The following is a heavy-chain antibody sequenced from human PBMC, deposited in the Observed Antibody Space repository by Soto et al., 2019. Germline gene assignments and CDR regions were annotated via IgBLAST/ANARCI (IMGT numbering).Heavy chain of an antibody. Sequence: GGSLRLSCAASGFTFSSYGMHWVRQAPGKGLEWVAVIWYDGSNKYYADSVKGRFTISRDNSKNTLYLQMNSLTAEDTAVYYCLRDVAWGYCISTSCFHFDSWGQGTLVTVSS. V-gene: IGHV3-33*01. CDR3: LRDVAWGYCISTSCFHFDS. J-gene: IGHJ4*02. D-gene: IGHD2-2*01. CDR2: IWYDGSNK. CDR1: GFTFSSYG.